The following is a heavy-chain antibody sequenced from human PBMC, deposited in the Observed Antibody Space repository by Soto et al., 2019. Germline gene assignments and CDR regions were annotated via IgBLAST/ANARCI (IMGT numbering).Heavy chain of an antibody. J-gene: IGHJ6*02. V-gene: IGHV5-51*01. CDR2: IYAGDSDT. CDR3: ARVSYYYGMDV. Sequence: GESLKISCKTSGYTFTTIWIAWARQMPGKGLEWMGSIYAGDSDTRYSPSFQGQVTISADKSISIAYLQWNNLKTSDTATYYCARVSYYYGMDVWGQGTTVTVSS. CDR1: GYTFTTIW.